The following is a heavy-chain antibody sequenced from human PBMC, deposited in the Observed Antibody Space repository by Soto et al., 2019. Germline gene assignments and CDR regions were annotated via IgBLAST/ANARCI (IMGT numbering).Heavy chain of an antibody. Sequence: GGSLRLSCAASGFTFSSYGMHWVRQAPGKGLEWVAVISYDGSNKYYADSVKGRFTISRDNSKNTLYLQMNSLRAEDTAVYYCAKDGYQVRYYYYYMDVWGKGTTVTVSS. CDR3: AKDGYQVRYYYYYMDV. CDR1: GFTFSSYG. J-gene: IGHJ6*03. CDR2: ISYDGSNK. D-gene: IGHD2-2*01. V-gene: IGHV3-30*18.